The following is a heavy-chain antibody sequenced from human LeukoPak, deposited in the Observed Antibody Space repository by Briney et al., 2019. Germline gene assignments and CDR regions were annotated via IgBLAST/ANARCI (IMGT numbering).Heavy chain of an antibody. Sequence: SETLSLTCTVSGGSISSSSYYWGWIRQPPGKGLEWIGSIYYCGSTYYNPSLKSRVTISVDTSKNQFSLKLSSVTAADTAVYYCARQGPVFSSRPGKDAFDIWGQGTMVTVSS. D-gene: IGHD6-13*01. CDR1: GGSISSSSYY. CDR2: IYYCGST. V-gene: IGHV4-39*01. J-gene: IGHJ3*02. CDR3: ARQGPVFSSRPGKDAFDI.